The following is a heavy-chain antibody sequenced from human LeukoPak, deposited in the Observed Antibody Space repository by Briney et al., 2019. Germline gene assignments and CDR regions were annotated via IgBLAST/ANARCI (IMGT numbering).Heavy chain of an antibody. Sequence: PGGSLRLSCAASGFTFSSYSIHWVRQGPGKGLEWVAVVSYDGTETKYADSVKGRLNLSRDNSKNTVYLQMNSLTFEDTAVYYCARSARGVIFDVWGKGTTVTVSS. CDR3: ARSARGVIFDV. CDR2: VSYDGTET. CDR1: GFTFSSYS. V-gene: IGHV3-30*04. D-gene: IGHD3-10*01. J-gene: IGHJ6*04.